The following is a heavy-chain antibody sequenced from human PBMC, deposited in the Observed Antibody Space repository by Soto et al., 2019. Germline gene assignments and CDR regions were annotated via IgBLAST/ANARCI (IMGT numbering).Heavy chain of an antibody. Sequence: PSETLSLTCTVSGGSISSGDYYWSWIRQPPGKGLEWIGYISYSGNTYYNPSLETRVTISVDTSKNQFSLRLTSVTAADTAVYYCARASTVTTGAKFDYWDQGTTVTVSS. CDR1: GGSISSGDYY. V-gene: IGHV4-30-4*01. D-gene: IGHD4-17*01. CDR2: ISYSGNT. J-gene: IGHJ4*02. CDR3: ARASTVTTGAKFDY.